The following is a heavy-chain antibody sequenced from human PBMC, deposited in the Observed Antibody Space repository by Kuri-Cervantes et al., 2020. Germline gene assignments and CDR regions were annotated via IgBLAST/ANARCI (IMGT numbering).Heavy chain of an antibody. J-gene: IGHJ5*02. Sequence: GESLKISCAASGFTFTSYAMHWVRQAPGQRLEWMGWINAGNGNTKYSQKFQGRVTITRDTSASTAYMELSSLRSEDTAIYFCARGPFGYSSSSIWFDPWGQGTLVTVSS. D-gene: IGHD6-6*01. V-gene: IGHV1-3*01. CDR3: ARGPFGYSSSSIWFDP. CDR1: GFTFTSYA. CDR2: INAGNGNT.